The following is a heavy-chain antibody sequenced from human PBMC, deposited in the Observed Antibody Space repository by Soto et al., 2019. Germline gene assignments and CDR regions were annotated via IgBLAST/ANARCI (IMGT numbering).Heavy chain of an antibody. V-gene: IGHV1-3*01. CDR3: SRGLLRAARPIYAY. J-gene: IGHJ4*02. Sequence: ASVKVSCKASGYTFTSYAMHLVRQAPVQRLEWMVWINAGNVNTKYSQKFQGRVTIAMYTSASTSYIELSSLRSEDTAVYYCSRGLLRAARPIYAYWGQGTLVTVSS. CDR2: INAGNVNT. D-gene: IGHD6-6*01. CDR1: GYTFTSYA.